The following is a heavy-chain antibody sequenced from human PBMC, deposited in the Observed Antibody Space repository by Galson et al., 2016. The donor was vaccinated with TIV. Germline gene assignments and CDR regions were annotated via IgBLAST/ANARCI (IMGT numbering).Heavy chain of an antibody. CDR3: ASHDLWYYVGS. J-gene: IGHJ4*02. D-gene: IGHD2-8*02. CDR2: IYDSGNT. CDR1: GGSISGYR. V-gene: IGHV4-4*07. Sequence: LSLTCTVSGGSISGYRWSWIRQPAGKGLEWIGSIYDSGNTYQNPSLKSRVTISLDASKNHFSLTLRSGTAADTAVYYCASHDLWYYVGSWGQGALVIVSS.